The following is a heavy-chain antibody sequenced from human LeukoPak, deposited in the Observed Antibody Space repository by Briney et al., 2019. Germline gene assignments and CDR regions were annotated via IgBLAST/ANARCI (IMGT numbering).Heavy chain of an antibody. CDR1: GFTFRSYE. CDR3: ARVLRYFDWVPFDY. D-gene: IGHD3-9*01. V-gene: IGHV3-48*03. Sequence: GGSLRLSCAASGFTFRSYEMNWVRQAPGKGLEWVSYISSSGSTIYYADSVKGRFTISRDNSKNTLYLQMNSLRAEDTAVYYCARVLRYFDWVPFDYWGQGTLVTVSS. J-gene: IGHJ4*02. CDR2: ISSSGSTI.